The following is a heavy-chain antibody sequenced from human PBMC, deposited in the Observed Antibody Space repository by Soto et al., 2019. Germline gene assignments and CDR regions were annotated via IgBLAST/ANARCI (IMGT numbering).Heavy chain of an antibody. J-gene: IGHJ4*02. D-gene: IGHD3-3*01. CDR3: AHTYYDFWSGYYKDGFNY. Sequence: QITLKESGPPLVKPTQTLTLTCTFSGFSLSTSGVGVGWIRQPPGKALEWLALIYWNDDKRYSPSLKSRLTITKDTSKNQVVLTMTNMDPVDTATYYCAHTYYDFWSGYYKDGFNYWGQGTLVTVSS. CDR2: IYWNDDK. CDR1: GFSLSTSGVG. V-gene: IGHV2-5*01.